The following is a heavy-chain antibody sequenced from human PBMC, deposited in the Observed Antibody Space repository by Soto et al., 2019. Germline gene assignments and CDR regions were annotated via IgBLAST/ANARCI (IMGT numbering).Heavy chain of an antibody. D-gene: IGHD3-10*01. CDR3: ARHSYYYGSTYGCWLDP. V-gene: IGHV4-39*01. Sequence: SETLSLTSTVSGGFIGSSSYYWGWIRQPPGKGLEWIGSIYYSGSTYYNPSLKSRVTISVDTSKNQFSLKLRSVTAADTAVYYCARHSYYYGSTYGCWLDPWGQGTLVTVSS. CDR2: IYYSGST. J-gene: IGHJ5*02. CDR1: GGFIGSSSYY.